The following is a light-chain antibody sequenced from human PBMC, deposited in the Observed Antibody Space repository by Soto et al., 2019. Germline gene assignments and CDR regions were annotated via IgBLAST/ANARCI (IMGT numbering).Light chain of an antibody. J-gene: IGKJ2*01. V-gene: IGKV3-15*01. CDR3: QQYGSSPYT. Sequence: EIVMTQSPATLSVSPGERATLSCRASQSVSSNLAWYQQKPGQAPRLLIYGASTRATGIPARFSGSGSGTEFTLTISRLEHEDFAVYYCQQYGSSPYTLCLGTKLEIK. CDR2: GAS. CDR1: QSVSSN.